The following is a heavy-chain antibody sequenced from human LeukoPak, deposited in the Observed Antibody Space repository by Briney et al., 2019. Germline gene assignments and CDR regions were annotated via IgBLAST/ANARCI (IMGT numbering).Heavy chain of an antibody. V-gene: IGHV4-39*01. CDR3: ARTGGLMVWGGIDY. CDR1: GDSISSSGYY. D-gene: IGHD3-10*01. Sequence: SSETLSLTCTVSGDSISSSGYYWGWIRQPPGKGLEWIGSIYYSGSTYYNPSLKSRVTISVDTSKNQFSLKLSSVTAADTAVYYCARTGGLMVWGGIDYWGQGTVVTVSS. J-gene: IGHJ4*02. CDR2: IYYSGST.